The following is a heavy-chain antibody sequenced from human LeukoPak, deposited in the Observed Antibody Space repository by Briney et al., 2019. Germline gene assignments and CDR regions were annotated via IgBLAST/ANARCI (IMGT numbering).Heavy chain of an antibody. D-gene: IGHD5-18*01. CDR1: GGSISSYY. CDR3: ARHPTALVSYGFDP. CDR2: IYASGST. V-gene: IGHV4-4*07. J-gene: IGHJ5*02. Sequence: SETLSLTCTVSGGSISSYYWSWIRQPAGKGLEWIGRIYASGSTNYNPSLKSRVTMSVDTSKNQFSLKLSSVTAADTAIYYCARHPTALVSYGFDPWGQGTLVTVSS.